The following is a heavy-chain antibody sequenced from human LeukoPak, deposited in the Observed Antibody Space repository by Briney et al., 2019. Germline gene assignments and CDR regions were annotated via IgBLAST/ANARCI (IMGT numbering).Heavy chain of an antibody. Sequence: GGSLRLSCTASGFTFSNYAMHWVRQAPGKGLEWVAVIFYDGSIQYYADSVKGRFTISRDNSMNTLYLQLNSLRREDTAVYYCARDLRGPTGYDSSGWDSFDYWGQGTLVTVSS. CDR3: ARDLRGPTGYDSSGWDSFDY. V-gene: IGHV3-30*04. D-gene: IGHD3-22*01. CDR1: GFTFSNYA. J-gene: IGHJ4*02. CDR2: IFYDGSIQ.